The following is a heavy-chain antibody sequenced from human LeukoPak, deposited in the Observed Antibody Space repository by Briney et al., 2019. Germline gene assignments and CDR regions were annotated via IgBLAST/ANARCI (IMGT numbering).Heavy chain of an antibody. Sequence: ASVKVSCKASGYTFTRYYMHWVRQAPGQGLEWRGWINPNSGGTNYAQKFQGRVTVTRDTSISTAYMELSRLRSDDTAVYYCARDPYYGSGSYYYYYYYMDVWGKGTTVTISS. J-gene: IGHJ6*03. D-gene: IGHD3-10*01. CDR1: GYTFTRYY. CDR3: ARDPYYGSGSYYYYYYYMDV. V-gene: IGHV1-2*02. CDR2: INPNSGGT.